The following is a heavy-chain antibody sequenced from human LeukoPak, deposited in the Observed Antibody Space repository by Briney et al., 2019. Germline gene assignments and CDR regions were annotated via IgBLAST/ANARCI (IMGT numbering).Heavy chain of an antibody. CDR3: AKASRFYDFWSGSGLDY. CDR2: IRYDGSNK. V-gene: IGHV3-30*02. Sequence: PGGSLGLSCAASGFTFSSYGMHWVRQAPGKGLEWVAFIRYDGSNKYYADSVKGRFTISRDNSKNTLYLQMNSLRAEDTAVYYCAKASRFYDFWSGSGLDYWGQGTLVTVSS. D-gene: IGHD3-3*01. J-gene: IGHJ4*02. CDR1: GFTFSSYG.